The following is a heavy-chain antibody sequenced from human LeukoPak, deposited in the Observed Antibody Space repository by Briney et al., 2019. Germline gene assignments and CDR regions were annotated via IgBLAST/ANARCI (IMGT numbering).Heavy chain of an antibody. CDR2: IKEDGSEK. Sequence: TGGSLRLSCAASGFTFSNYWLSWVRQAPGKGLQWVANIKEDGSEKYYVDSVKGRFTISRDNAKNSLYLQLNGLRAEDTAVYYCARDLSSGWSFDYWGQGTLVTVSS. V-gene: IGHV3-7*01. D-gene: IGHD6-19*01. CDR3: ARDLSSGWSFDY. J-gene: IGHJ4*02. CDR1: GFTFSNYW.